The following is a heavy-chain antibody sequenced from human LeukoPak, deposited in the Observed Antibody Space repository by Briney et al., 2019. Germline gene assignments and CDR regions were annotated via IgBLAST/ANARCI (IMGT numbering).Heavy chain of an antibody. D-gene: IGHD4-17*01. Sequence: PSETLSLTCGVYDGSFIGDYWSWIRQSPGMGLEWIGQVYHSGSANYNPSLRSRVTISIDTSKKQFSLKLSSVTAADTAVYYCARESTEVTTWHFDLWGRGTLVTVSS. CDR3: ARESTEVTTWHFDL. CDR1: DGSFIGDY. J-gene: IGHJ2*01. CDR2: VYHSGSA. V-gene: IGHV4-34*01.